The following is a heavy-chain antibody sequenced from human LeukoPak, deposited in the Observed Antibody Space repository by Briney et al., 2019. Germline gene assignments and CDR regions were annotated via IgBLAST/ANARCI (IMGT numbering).Heavy chain of an antibody. D-gene: IGHD6-13*01. CDR2: ISSNGGST. J-gene: IGHJ4*02. CDR1: GFTFSSYA. Sequence: GGSLRLSCAASGFTFSSYAMHWVRQAPGKGLEYVSAISSNGGSTSYANSVKGRFTISRDNSKNTLYLQMNSLRAEDTAVYYCAKDRGIAAAGTGYWGQGTLVTVSS. CDR3: AKDRGIAAAGTGY. V-gene: IGHV3-64*01.